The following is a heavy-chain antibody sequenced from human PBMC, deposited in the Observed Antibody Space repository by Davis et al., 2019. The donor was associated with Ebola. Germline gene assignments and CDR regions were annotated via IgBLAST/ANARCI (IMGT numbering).Heavy chain of an antibody. D-gene: IGHD3-16*01. V-gene: IGHV3-7*03. CDR1: GFTFSSYS. CDR3: TREGELWITFPDY. CDR2: IKEDGSEK. J-gene: IGHJ4*02. Sequence: GGSLRLSCAASGFTFSSYSMNWVRQAPGKGLEWVANIKEDGSEKYYVDSMKGRFTISRDNAKSSLYLQMNSLRAEDTAVYYCTREGELWITFPDYWGQGTLVTVSS.